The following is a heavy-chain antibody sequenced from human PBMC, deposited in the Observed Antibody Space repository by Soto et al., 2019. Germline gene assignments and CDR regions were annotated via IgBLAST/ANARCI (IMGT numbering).Heavy chain of an antibody. D-gene: IGHD2-2*01. Sequence: EVQLVESGGGLVKPGGSLRLSCAASGFTFSSYSMNWVRQAPGKGLEWVSSISSSSSYIYYADSVKGRFTISRDNAKNSLYLQMNSLRAEDTAVYYCARDKLGYCSSTSCYAFDIWGQGTMVTVSS. CDR2: ISSSSSYI. CDR1: GFTFSSYS. CDR3: ARDKLGYCSSTSCYAFDI. J-gene: IGHJ3*02. V-gene: IGHV3-21*01.